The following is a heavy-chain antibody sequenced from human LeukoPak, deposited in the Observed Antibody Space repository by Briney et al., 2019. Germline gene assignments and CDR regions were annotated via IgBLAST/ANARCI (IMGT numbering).Heavy chain of an antibody. J-gene: IGHJ6*02. Sequence: GGSLRLSCAASGFTFSSYSMNWVRQAPGKGLEWVSSISSSSSYIYYADSVKGRFTISRDNAKNPLYLQMNSLRAEDTAVYYCARDRIAVAHRHYYYYGMDVWGQGTTVTVSS. V-gene: IGHV3-21*01. D-gene: IGHD6-19*01. CDR2: ISSSSSYI. CDR1: GFTFSSYS. CDR3: ARDRIAVAHRHYYYYGMDV.